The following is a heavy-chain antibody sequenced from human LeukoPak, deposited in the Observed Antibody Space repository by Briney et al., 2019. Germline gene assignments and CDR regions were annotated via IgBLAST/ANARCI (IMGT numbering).Heavy chain of an antibody. Sequence: GGSLRLSCAASGFTFSSYAMSWVRQAPGKGLGWVSAICGSGGSTYYADSVKGGFTISRDNSKNTLYLQMNSLRAEDTAVYYCAKVGESSSSYYYYYYMDVWGKGTTVTVSS. CDR3: AKVGESSSSYYYYYYMDV. V-gene: IGHV3-23*01. J-gene: IGHJ6*03. D-gene: IGHD6-6*01. CDR2: ICGSGGST. CDR1: GFTFSSYA.